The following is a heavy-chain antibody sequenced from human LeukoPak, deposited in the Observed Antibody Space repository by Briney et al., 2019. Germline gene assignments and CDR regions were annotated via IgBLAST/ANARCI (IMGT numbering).Heavy chain of an antibody. CDR2: IIPIFGTA. CDR1: GGTFSSYA. V-gene: IGHV1-69*13. D-gene: IGHD5-24*01. Sequence: GASVKVSCKASGGTFSSYAISWVRQAPGQGLEWMGGIIPIFGTANYAQKFQGRATITADESTTTAYMELSSLRSEDTAVYYCARDPYKRWLQINYYYYGMDVWGQGTTVTVSS. J-gene: IGHJ6*02. CDR3: ARDPYKRWLQINYYYYGMDV.